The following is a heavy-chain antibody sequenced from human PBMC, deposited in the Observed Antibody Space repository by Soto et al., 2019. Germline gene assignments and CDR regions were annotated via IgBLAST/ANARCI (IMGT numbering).Heavy chain of an antibody. CDR1: VYSISSGYY. D-gene: IGHD2-15*01. CDR2: VDHSGST. V-gene: IGHV4-38-2*01. Sequence: SETLSLTCAVAVYSISSGYYWGWIRQPPGKGLEWIGSVDHSGSTYYNPSLKSRVTISVDTSKSQSSLKLSSVTAADTAVYYCARGNNCSGGSSYSFRYWFDPWGQGTLVTVSS. CDR3: ARGNNCSGGSSYSFRYWFDP. J-gene: IGHJ5*02.